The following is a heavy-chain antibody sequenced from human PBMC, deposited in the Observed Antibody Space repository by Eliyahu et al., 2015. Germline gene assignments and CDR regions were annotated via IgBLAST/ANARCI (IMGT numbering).Heavy chain of an antibody. V-gene: IGHV4-34*01. Sequence: QVQLQQWGAGLLKPSETLSLTCXVYGGSFSGYYWSWIRQPPGKGLEWIGEINHSGSTNYNPSLKSRVTISVDTSKNQFSLKLSSVTAADTAVYYCARVHGGNSGWYFDLWGRGTLVTVSS. CDR2: INHSGST. CDR3: ARVHGGNSGWYFDL. CDR1: GGSFSGYY. D-gene: IGHD4-23*01. J-gene: IGHJ2*01.